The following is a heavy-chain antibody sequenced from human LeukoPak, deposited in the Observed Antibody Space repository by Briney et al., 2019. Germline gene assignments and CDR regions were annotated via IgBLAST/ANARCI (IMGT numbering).Heavy chain of an antibody. D-gene: IGHD3-22*01. CDR3: ARDVATYYYDSSGIFDY. J-gene: IGHJ4*02. CDR1: GFTVSSNS. Sequence: GGSLRLSCTVSGFTVSSNSMSWVRQAPGKGLEWVSFIYSDNTHYSDSVKGRFTISRDNAKNSLYLQMNSLRAEDTAVYYCARDVATYYYDSSGIFDYWGQGTLVTVSS. CDR2: IYSDNT. V-gene: IGHV3-53*01.